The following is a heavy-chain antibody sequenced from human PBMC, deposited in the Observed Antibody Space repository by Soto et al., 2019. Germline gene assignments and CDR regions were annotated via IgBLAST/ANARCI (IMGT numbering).Heavy chain of an antibody. CDR3: ARAVAPYFGTWFDP. CDR2: ISHTGST. CDR1: GGSITSGNSYS. Sequence: SGTLSLICAVSGGSITSGNSYSWSWIRQPPGKGLAWIGPISHTGSTSYNPSLKSRLTMSVDKSKIQFSLRLSSVTAADMAVYYCARAVAPYFGTWFDPWGQGILVTVSS. V-gene: IGHV4-30-2*01. J-gene: IGHJ5*02. D-gene: IGHD3-10*01.